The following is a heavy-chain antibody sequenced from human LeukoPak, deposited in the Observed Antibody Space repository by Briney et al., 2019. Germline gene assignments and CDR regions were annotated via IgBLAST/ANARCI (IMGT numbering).Heavy chain of an antibody. CDR2: INPNSGET. Sequence: GASVKVSCKTSGYTFSDYYIHWVRQAPGQGLEWMGWINPNSGETKSAQKFQGRVTMTWDTSISTAYMELRRVTSDDTAVYYCARDRDYSNTERGFDYWGQGTLVTVSS. CDR1: GYTFSDYY. V-gene: IGHV1-2*02. D-gene: IGHD4-11*01. CDR3: ARDRDYSNTERGFDY. J-gene: IGHJ4*02.